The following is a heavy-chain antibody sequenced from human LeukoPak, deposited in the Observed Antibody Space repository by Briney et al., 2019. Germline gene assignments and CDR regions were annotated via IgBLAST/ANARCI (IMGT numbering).Heavy chain of an antibody. D-gene: IGHD6-19*01. Sequence: SETLSLTCTVSGGSISSYYWSWIRQPPEKGLEWIGYIYYSGGTNYNPSLKSRVTISVDTSKNQFSLKLSSVTAADTAVYYCARVFGYSSGWYRGNAFDIWGQGTMVTVSS. V-gene: IGHV4-59*01. J-gene: IGHJ3*02. CDR1: GGSISSYY. CDR3: ARVFGYSSGWYRGNAFDI. CDR2: IYYSGGT.